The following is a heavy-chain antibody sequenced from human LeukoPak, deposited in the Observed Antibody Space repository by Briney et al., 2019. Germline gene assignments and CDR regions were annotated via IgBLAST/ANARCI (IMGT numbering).Heavy chain of an antibody. J-gene: IGHJ5*02. Sequence: GASVKDSCKASGYTFTSYGISWVRQAPGQGLEWMGWISAYNGNTNYAQKLQGRVTMTTDTSTSTAYMELRSLRSDDTAVYYCARGGLLWFGKNWFDPWGQGTLVTVSS. D-gene: IGHD3-10*01. CDR2: ISAYNGNT. CDR3: ARGGLLWFGKNWFDP. V-gene: IGHV1-18*01. CDR1: GYTFTSYG.